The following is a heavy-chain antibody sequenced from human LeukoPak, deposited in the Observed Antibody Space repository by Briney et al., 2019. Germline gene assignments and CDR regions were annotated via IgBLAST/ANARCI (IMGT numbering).Heavy chain of an antibody. CDR1: GYTFTSYG. CDR2: IGAYNGNT. D-gene: IGHD3-22*01. Sequence: GASVKVSCKASGYTFTSYGISWVRQAPGQGLEWMGWIGAYNGNTNYAQKLQGRVTMTTDTSTSTAYMELRSLRSDDTAVYYCARSLGPLYYYDSSGYPPAAYWGQGTLVTVSS. CDR3: ARSLGPLYYYDSSGYPPAAY. J-gene: IGHJ4*02. V-gene: IGHV1-18*01.